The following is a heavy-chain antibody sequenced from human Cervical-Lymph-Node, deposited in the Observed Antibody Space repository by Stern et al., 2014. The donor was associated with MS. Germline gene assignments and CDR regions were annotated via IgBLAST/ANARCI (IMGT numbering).Heavy chain of an antibody. V-gene: IGHV2-70*04. CDR2: ICCDDAK. CDR1: GFSLSTSGMR. CDR3: ARSPPYYEFWNDYYYFDY. J-gene: IGHJ4*02. D-gene: IGHD3-3*01. Sequence: VKLVESGPALVKPTQTLTLTCTFSGFSLSTSGMRVSWIRQPPGKALEWLARICCDDAKFSSTYLKTRLNITKDTSKNQVVLTMTNMDPVDTATYYCARSPPYYEFWNDYYYFDYWGQGTLVAVSS.